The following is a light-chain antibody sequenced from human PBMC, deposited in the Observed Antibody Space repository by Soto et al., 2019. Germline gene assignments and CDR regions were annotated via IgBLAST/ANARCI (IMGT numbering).Light chain of an antibody. V-gene: IGLV2-23*01. CDR3: CSYAGRGV. CDR1: SSDVGSYNL. J-gene: IGLJ1*01. Sequence: QSALTQPASVSGSPGQSITISCTGTSSDVGSYNLVSWYQQHPGKAPKLMIYEGSKRPSGVSNRFSGSTSGNTASLTISGLQDEADADYYCCSYAGRGVLGNGTKRTV. CDR2: EGS.